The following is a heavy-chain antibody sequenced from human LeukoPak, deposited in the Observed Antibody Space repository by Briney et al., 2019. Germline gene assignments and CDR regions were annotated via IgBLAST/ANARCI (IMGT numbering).Heavy chain of an antibody. Sequence: GASVNVSCTASGYTFTSYGISWVRQAPGQGLEWMGWISVYNGNTNYAQKLQGRVTMTTDTSTSTAYMELRSLRSDDTAVHYCAREGIAAAPGLDAFDIWSQGRMVTVSS. CDR2: ISVYNGNT. CDR3: AREGIAAAPGLDAFDI. V-gene: IGHV1-18*01. D-gene: IGHD6-13*01. J-gene: IGHJ3*02. CDR1: GYTFTSYG.